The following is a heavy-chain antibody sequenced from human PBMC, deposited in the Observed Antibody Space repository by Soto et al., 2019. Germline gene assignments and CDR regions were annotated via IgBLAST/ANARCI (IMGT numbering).Heavy chain of an antibody. V-gene: IGHV3-48*03. CDR2: ISSDGSSR. J-gene: IGHJ6*02. Sequence: SLRLSCAASGFTLSNYDLNWVRQTPGNGLEWVSHISSDGSSRSYADSVKGRFTISRDNARNSLSLQMNSLIVEDTAVYYCSRMFEFWGGWENALYVWGQGTAVTGSS. CDR3: SRMFEFWGGWENALYV. CDR1: GFTLSNYD. D-gene: IGHD3-3*01.